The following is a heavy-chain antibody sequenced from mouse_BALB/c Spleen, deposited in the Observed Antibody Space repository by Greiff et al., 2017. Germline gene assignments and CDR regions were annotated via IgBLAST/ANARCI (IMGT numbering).Heavy chain of an antibody. CDR2: IYPGNSDT. CDR3: TLYYGYDFAY. J-gene: IGHJ3*01. Sequence: VQLQQSGTVLARPGASVKMSCKASGYTFTSYWMHWVKQRPGQGLEWIGAIYPGNSDTSYNQKFKGKAKLTAVTSTSTAYMELSSLTNEDSAVYYCTLYYGYDFAYWGQGTLVTVSA. CDR1: GYTFTSYW. V-gene: IGHV1-5*01. D-gene: IGHD2-2*01.